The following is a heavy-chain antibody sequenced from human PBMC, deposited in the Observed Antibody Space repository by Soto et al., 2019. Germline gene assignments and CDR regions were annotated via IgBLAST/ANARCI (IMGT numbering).Heavy chain of an antibody. CDR1: GGSLTSYY. J-gene: IGHJ4*02. D-gene: IGHD3-9*01. CDR3: ARGNSYDILTGFFRSYYFDY. Sequence: SETLSLTCPVSGGSLTSYYSSWVRQPPGKGLEWIGYIYYSGSTNYNPSLKSRVTISVDTSKNQFSLKLSSVTAADTAVYYCARGNSYDILTGFFRSYYFDYWGQGTLVTVSS. CDR2: IYYSGST. V-gene: IGHV4-59*01.